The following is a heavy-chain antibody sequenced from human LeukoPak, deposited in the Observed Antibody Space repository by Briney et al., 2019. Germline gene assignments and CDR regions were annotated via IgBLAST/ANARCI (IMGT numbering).Heavy chain of an antibody. D-gene: IGHD3/OR15-3a*01. V-gene: IGHV3-23*01. J-gene: IGHJ5*02. CDR1: GFTFSSYG. CDR3: AKIRSWTNCFDA. CDR2: ISGSGGST. Sequence: PGGSLRLSCAASGFTFSSYGMSWVRQAPGKGLEWVSAISGSGGSTYYADSVKGRFTISRDNSKNTLYLQMNSLRAEDTAVYYCAKIRSWTNCFDAWGQGILVTVSS.